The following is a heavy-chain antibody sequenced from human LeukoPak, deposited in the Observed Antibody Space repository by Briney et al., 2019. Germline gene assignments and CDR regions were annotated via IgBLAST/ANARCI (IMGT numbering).Heavy chain of an antibody. CDR3: THSGGNWYFDL. V-gene: IGHV4-39*01. D-gene: IGHD2-15*01. J-gene: IGHJ2*01. CDR1: GGSISRSNSS. CDR2: TYDSGST. Sequence: SETLSLTYTVAGGSISRSNSSWGWIRQPPGKGLEWIGNTYDSGSTYYTPSLKSRGAIFVDTYKNQFSLRLSSVTAADTALYYCTHSGGNWYFDLWGRGTLVTVSS.